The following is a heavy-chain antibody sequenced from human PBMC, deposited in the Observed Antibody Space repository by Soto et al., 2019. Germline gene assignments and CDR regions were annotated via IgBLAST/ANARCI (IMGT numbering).Heavy chain of an antibody. Sequence: QVQLVESGGGVVQPGRSLRLSCAASGFTFSSYGMHWVRRAPGKGLEWVAVIWYDGSNKHYADPVKGRFTISRDNSKNTLSLQMNSLRAEDTAISYCARDIDWYSNSSGFDNWGQGTLVTVSS. CDR2: IWYDGSNK. V-gene: IGHV3-33*01. D-gene: IGHD1-26*01. CDR1: GFTFSSYG. CDR3: ARDIDWYSNSSGFDN. J-gene: IGHJ4*02.